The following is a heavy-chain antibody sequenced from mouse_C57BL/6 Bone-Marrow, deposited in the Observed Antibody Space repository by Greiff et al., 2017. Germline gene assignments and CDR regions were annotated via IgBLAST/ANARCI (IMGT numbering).Heavy chain of an antibody. J-gene: IGHJ4*01. CDR2: IDPSDSYT. D-gene: IGHD3-2*02. CDR3: AREVSSGYYAMDY. V-gene: IGHV1-69*01. Sequence: QVQLQQPGAELVMPGASVKLSCKASGYTFTSYWMHWVKQRPGQGLEWIGEIDPSDSYTNYNQKFKGKSTLTVDKSSSTAYMQLSSLTSEDSAVYNGAREVSSGYYAMDYWGQGTSVTVSS. CDR1: GYTFTSYW.